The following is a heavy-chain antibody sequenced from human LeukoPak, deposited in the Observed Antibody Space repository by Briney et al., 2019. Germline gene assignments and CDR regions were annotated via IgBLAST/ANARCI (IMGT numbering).Heavy chain of an antibody. J-gene: IGHJ4*02. V-gene: IGHV1-2*02. D-gene: IGHD3-10*01. CDR2: INPNSGGT. Sequence: GASVKVSCKASGYTFTGYYMHWVRQAPGQGREWMGWINPNSGGTNYAQKFQGRVTMTRDTSISTAYMELSRLRSDDTAVYYCARERDNYYGSGSYGYWGQGTLVTVSS. CDR1: GYTFTGYY. CDR3: ARERDNYYGSGSYGY.